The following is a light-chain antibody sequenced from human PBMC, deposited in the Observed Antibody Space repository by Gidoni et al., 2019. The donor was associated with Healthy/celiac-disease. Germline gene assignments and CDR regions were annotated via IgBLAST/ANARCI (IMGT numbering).Light chain of an antibody. CDR3: QQYVSSPPT. CDR2: GAS. CDR1: QSVSSSY. J-gene: IGKJ4*01. V-gene: IGKV3-20*01. Sequence: EIVLTRSPGPLSLSPGERATLSCRASQSVSSSYLAWYQQKPGQAPRLLIYGASSRATGIPDRFSGRGSGTDFTLTISRLEPEDFAVYYCQQYVSSPPTFGGXTKVEIK.